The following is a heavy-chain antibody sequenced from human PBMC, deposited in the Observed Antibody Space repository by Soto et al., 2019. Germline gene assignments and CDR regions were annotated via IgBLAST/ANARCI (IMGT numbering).Heavy chain of an antibody. J-gene: IGHJ5*02. CDR3: ARSPNQGLIHYDILTGPRS. D-gene: IGHD3-9*01. V-gene: IGHV3-21*01. Sequence: GGSLRLSCAASGFTFSSYSMNWVRQAPGKGLEWVSSISSSSSYIYYADSVKGRFTISRDNAKNSLYLQMNSLRAEDTAVYYCARSPNQGLIHYDILTGPRSWGQGTLVTVSS. CDR2: ISSSSSYI. CDR1: GFTFSSYS.